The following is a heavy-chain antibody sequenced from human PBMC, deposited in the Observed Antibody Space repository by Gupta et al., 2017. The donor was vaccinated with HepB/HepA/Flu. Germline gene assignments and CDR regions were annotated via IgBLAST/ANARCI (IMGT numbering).Heavy chain of an antibody. CDR1: GYTFTSYG. D-gene: IGHD4-17*01. Sequence: QVQLVQSGPEMKKPGASVKVSCQASGYTFTSYGFSWVRQASGQGLEWMGWVETYKEYSNYRQKFQGRVIMTTDLATRTAYMELKNLTSDDTALYFCVRGSLGEFHHWGQGTLVTVSS. CDR2: VETYKEYS. V-gene: IGHV1-18*01. J-gene: IGHJ4*02. CDR3: VRGSLGEFHH.